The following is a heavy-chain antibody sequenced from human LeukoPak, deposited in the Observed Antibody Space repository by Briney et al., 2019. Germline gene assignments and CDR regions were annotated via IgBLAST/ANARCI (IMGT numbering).Heavy chain of an antibody. J-gene: IGHJ4*02. V-gene: IGHV1-46*02. Sequence: ASVKVSCKASGYTFNTYYIHWVRQAPGQGLEWMGLINPGGGDTTYAQNLQGRVTMTRDTSTSTVYMELSNLISEDTAVYYCARGPRGQRFDYWGQGTLVPVTS. CDR3: ARGPRGQRFDY. CDR1: GYTFNTYY. CDR2: INPGGGDT. D-gene: IGHD1-1*01.